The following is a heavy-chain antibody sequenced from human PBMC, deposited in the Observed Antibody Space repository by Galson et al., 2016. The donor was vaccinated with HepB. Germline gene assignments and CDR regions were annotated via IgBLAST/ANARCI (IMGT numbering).Heavy chain of an antibody. J-gene: IGHJ4*02. D-gene: IGHD1-7*01. CDR3: ARPGDPNYKPQAPTFATHFFDY. V-gene: IGHV5-51*06. CDR1: GYGFAGYW. Sequence: QSGAEVKKPGDSLRVSCKSSGYGFAGYWIGWVRQMPGEGLEWMGIIYPNDSNTRYSPSFLGQAPFSVAKSISTAYLQWGSLTSSDSATYYCARPGDPNYKPQAPTFATHFFDYWGQGTLVTVSS. CDR2: IYPNDSNT.